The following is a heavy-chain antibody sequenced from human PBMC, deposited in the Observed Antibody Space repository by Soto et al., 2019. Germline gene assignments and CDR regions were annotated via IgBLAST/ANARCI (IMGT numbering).Heavy chain of an antibody. CDR3: ARALDYGDRTYYFDY. V-gene: IGHV4-31*03. J-gene: IGHJ4*02. CDR1: GGSISSGGYY. CDR2: IYYSGST. D-gene: IGHD4-17*01. Sequence: QVQLQESGPGLVKPSQTLSLTCTVSGGSISSGGYYWSWIRQHPGKGLEWIGYIYYSGSTYYNPSLKSRVTISVDTSKNQFSLKLSSVTAADTAVYYCARALDYGDRTYYFDYWGQGTLVTVSS.